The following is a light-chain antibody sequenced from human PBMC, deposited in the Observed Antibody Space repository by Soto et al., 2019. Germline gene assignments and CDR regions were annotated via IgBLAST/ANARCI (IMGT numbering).Light chain of an antibody. CDR3: QQYNYLWT. CDR1: QSINSG. CDR2: KAS. V-gene: IGKV1-5*03. Sequence: LQMTQSPSTLSASVGDTVTITCRASQSINSGLAWYQQKPGRVPKLLIYKASSLESGVPSRFSGSGYGTEFTLTISSLLPDDFATYYCQQYNYLWTFGQGTKVEIK. J-gene: IGKJ1*01.